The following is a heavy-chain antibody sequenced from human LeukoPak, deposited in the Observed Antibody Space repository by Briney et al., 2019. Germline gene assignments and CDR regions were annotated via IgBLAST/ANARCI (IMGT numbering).Heavy chain of an antibody. Sequence: PGGSLRLSCATSGFTFSSYAMSWVRQAPGKGLEWVSAISGSGGSTYYADSVKGRFTISRDNSKNTLYLQMNSLRAEDTAVYYCAKDLCGAYCGSDPPVGFDYWGQGTLVTVSS. CDR1: GFTFSSYA. J-gene: IGHJ4*02. CDR3: AKDLCGAYCGSDPPVGFDY. D-gene: IGHD2-21*02. CDR2: ISGSGGST. V-gene: IGHV3-23*01.